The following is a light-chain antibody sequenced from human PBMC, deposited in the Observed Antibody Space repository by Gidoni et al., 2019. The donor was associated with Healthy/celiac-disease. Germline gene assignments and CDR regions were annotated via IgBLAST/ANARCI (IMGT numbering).Light chain of an antibody. CDR1: SGIIVGTYR. CDR2: YKSDSDK. J-gene: IGLJ1*01. V-gene: IGLV5-45*02. Sequence: QAVLTQPSSLSASPGASASLTCTLRSGIIVGTYRIYWYQQKPGSPPQYLLRYKSDSDKQQGSGVPSRFSGSKDASANAGILLISGLQSEDEADYYCMIWHSSAYVFGTGTKVTVL. CDR3: MIWHSSAYV.